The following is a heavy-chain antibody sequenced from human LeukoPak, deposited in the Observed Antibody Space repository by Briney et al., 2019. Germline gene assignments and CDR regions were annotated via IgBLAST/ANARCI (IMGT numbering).Heavy chain of an antibody. CDR1: GFTLSSYE. J-gene: IGHJ4*02. D-gene: IGHD6-13*01. V-gene: IGHV3-48*03. CDR2: ITGGGGSI. CDR3: ARALPSSWYYFDY. Sequence: GGSLRLSCAASGFTLSSYEMNWVRQAPGKGLEWVSYITGGGGSIYYADSVKGRFTISRDNSKNSLFLQMNSLRAEDTAVYYCARALPSSWYYFDYWGQGTLVTVSS.